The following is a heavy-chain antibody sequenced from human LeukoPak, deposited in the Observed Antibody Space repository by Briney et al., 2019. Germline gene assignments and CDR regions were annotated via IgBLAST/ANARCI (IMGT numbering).Heavy chain of an antibody. CDR2: IYYSGST. Sequence: SETLSLTCTVSGGSISSSSYYWGWIRQPPAKGLEWIGSIYYSGSTYYNPSLKSRVTISVGTSKNQFSLKLSSVTAADTAVYYCAYYGSGNFDYWGQGTLVTVSS. V-gene: IGHV4-39*01. CDR3: AYYGSGNFDY. J-gene: IGHJ4*02. CDR1: GGSISSSSYY. D-gene: IGHD3-10*01.